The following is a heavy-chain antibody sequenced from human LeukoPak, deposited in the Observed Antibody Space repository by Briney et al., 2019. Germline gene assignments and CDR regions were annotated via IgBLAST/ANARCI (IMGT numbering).Heavy chain of an antibody. D-gene: IGHD5-24*01. CDR3: ARVATTWWGYFDY. CDR1: GFTFSSYW. Sequence: GGSLRLSCAASGFTFSSYWMSWVRQAPGRGLEWGANIKQDGSEKYYVDSVKGRFTISRDNAKNSLYLQMNSLRAEDTAVYYCARVATTWWGYFDYWGQGTLVTVSS. CDR2: IKQDGSEK. J-gene: IGHJ4*02. V-gene: IGHV3-7*04.